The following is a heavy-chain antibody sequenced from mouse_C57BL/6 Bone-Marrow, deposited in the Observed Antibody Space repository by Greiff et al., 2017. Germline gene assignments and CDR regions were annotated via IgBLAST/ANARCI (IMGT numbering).Heavy chain of an antibody. CDR1: GFTFSDYG. J-gene: IGHJ4*01. D-gene: IGHD1-1*02. CDR3: AKRGNYLLDYAMDY. CDR2: ISSGSSTI. V-gene: IGHV5-17*01. Sequence: EVKLMESGGGLVKPGGSLKLSCAASGFTFSDYGMHWVRQAPEKGLEWVAYISSGSSTIYYADTVKGRFTISRDNAKNTLFLQMTSLRSEDTAMYYWAKRGNYLLDYAMDYWGQGTSVTVAS.